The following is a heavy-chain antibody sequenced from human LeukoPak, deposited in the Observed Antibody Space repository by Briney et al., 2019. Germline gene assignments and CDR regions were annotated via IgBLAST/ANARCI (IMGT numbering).Heavy chain of an antibody. V-gene: IGHV4-31*03. CDR1: GGSISSGGYY. D-gene: IGHD3-16*01. J-gene: IGHJ4*02. Sequence: SETLSLTCTVSGGSISSGGYYWSWIRQHPGKGLEWIGYIYYSGSTYYNPSLKSRVTISVDTSKNQFSLKLSSVTAADTAVYYCARVGIFWGPNYFDYWGQGTLVTVSS. CDR2: IYYSGST. CDR3: ARVGIFWGPNYFDY.